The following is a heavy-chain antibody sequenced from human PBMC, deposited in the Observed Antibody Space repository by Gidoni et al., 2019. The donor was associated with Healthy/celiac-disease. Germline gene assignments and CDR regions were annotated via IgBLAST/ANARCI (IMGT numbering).Heavy chain of an antibody. CDR2: INWNGGST. CDR1: GFPFDDYG. Sequence: EVQLVESGGGVVRPGGSLRLSCAPSGFPFDDYGMRWVRQAPGKGLEWVSGINWNGGSTGYADSVKGRFTISRDNAKNSLYLQMNSLRAEDTALYYCARGSSWPAAFDIWGQGTMVTVSS. CDR3: ARGSSWPAAFDI. D-gene: IGHD6-13*01. J-gene: IGHJ3*02. V-gene: IGHV3-20*04.